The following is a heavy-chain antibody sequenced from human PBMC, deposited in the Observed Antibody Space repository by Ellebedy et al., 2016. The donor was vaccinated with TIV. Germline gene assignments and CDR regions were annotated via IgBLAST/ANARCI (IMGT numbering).Heavy chain of an antibody. V-gene: IGHV1-3*01. CDR3: ARMYGLNWFDP. J-gene: IGHJ5*02. Sequence: KFQGRVTISGDTSASTAYMELSSLRSEDTAVYYCARMYGLNWFDPWGQGTLVTVSS. D-gene: IGHD3/OR15-3a*01.